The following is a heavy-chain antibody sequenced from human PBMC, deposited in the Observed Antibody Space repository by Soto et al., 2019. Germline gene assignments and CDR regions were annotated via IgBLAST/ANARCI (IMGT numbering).Heavy chain of an antibody. CDR2: ISAYNGDT. Sequence: QVQLVQSGAEVKKPGASVKVSCKASGYSFTTYGISWVRQAPGQGLEWMGRISAYNGDTNYAQKLQGRVTMTTDTSTSTAYMELRSLRSDDTAVYYCARALRGGGPGGYWGQGTLVTVSS. CDR1: GYSFTTYG. J-gene: IGHJ4*02. CDR3: ARALRGGGPGGY. D-gene: IGHD2-15*01. V-gene: IGHV1-18*01.